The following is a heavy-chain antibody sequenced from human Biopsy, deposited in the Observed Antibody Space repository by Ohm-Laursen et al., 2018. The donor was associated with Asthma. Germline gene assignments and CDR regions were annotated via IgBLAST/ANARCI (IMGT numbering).Heavy chain of an antibody. CDR3: ARASVAASSNWFDP. CDR2: IHYSGST. D-gene: IGHD6-19*01. CDR1: GASIKTADHY. V-gene: IGHV4-30-4*02. Sequence: SDTLSLTCTVSGASIKTADHYWSWLRQPPGKGLEWFGFIHYSGSTSYNPSLKGGVTISVDTSKNQFSLKLSSVTAADTAVYYCARASVAASSNWFDPGGQVTLVTGSS. J-gene: IGHJ5*02.